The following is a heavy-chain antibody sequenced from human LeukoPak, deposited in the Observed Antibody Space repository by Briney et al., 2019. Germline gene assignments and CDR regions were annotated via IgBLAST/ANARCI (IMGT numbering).Heavy chain of an antibody. CDR3: AKNGLLWFAFSDS. D-gene: IGHD3-10*01. V-gene: IGHV3-30*02. Sequence: PGGSLRLSCAASGFTFNAYGMHWVRQAPGKGLEWVSFINSDGTSKYYADSLKGRFTVSRDNSDNTLFLQINGLRAEDTAVYYCAKNGLLWFAFSDSWGQGTLVTVSS. CDR1: GFTFNAYG. CDR2: INSDGTSK. J-gene: IGHJ4*02.